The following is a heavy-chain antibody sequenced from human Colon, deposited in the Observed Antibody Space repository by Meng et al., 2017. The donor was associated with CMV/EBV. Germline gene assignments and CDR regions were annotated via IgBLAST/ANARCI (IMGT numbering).Heavy chain of an antibody. Sequence: SETLSLTCTVSGDSIKNGDYYWSWIRQAPGKGLEWIGYTYHNGNTYYSPSLGSRVSISVDPSRNFFSLNLASLTAADSAVYYCARARPARSGNYFDSWGQGIPVTVSS. CDR1: GDSIKNGDYY. J-gene: IGHJ4*02. CDR2: TYHNGNT. D-gene: IGHD3-3*01. V-gene: IGHV4-30-4*01. CDR3: ARARPARSGNYFDS.